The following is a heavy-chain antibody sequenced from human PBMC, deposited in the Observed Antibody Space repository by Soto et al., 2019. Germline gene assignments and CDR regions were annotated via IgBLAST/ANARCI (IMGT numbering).Heavy chain of an antibody. V-gene: IGHV3-30*18. CDR3: SKDLDGLQGLVDSSFCFDY. D-gene: IGHD3-16*02. J-gene: IGHJ4*02. Sequence: QVQLVESGGGVVQPGRSLRLSCAASGFTFNSYGMHWLRQAPGKGLEWVAVISYDGSDKYYADSVKGRFTIPRDNSKNTLYLQMNSLRAEDTAVYYCSKDLDGLQGLVDSSFCFDYWGQGTLVTVSS. CDR1: GFTFNSYG. CDR2: ISYDGSDK.